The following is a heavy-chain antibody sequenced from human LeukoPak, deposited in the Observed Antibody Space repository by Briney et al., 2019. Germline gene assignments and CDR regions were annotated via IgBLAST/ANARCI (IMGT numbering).Heavy chain of an antibody. V-gene: IGHV3-23*01. CDR1: GFTFEASA. J-gene: IGHJ4*02. CDR3: AKNIRDQLLCGFTY. CDR2: ITGGGEST. D-gene: IGHD2-2*01. Sequence: PGGSLRLSCAASGFTFEASAMSWVCEAPGKGLEWVAVITGGGESTYYADSVKGRFTISRDNSKKTLFLQVNSLRAEDTAVYSCAKNIRDQLLCGFTYWGEGIVVTVSS.